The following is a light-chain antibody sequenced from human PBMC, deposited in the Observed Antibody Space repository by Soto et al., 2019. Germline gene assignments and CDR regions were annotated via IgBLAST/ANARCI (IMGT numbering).Light chain of an antibody. J-gene: IGKJ2*01. CDR1: QSVSSSQ. Sequence: EIVLTQSPGTLSLSPGESATLSCRASQSVSSSQVAWYQQKPGQAPRLLIYGASSRATGFPDRFSGVASETDFTLTSSKREPADFAVYYYHQYATSPHTFVHGTKLEIK. CDR2: GAS. V-gene: IGKV3-20*01. CDR3: HQYATSPHT.